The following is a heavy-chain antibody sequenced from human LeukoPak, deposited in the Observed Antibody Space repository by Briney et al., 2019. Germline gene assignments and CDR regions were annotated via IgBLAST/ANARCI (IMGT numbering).Heavy chain of an antibody. CDR1: GFTFSSYS. J-gene: IGHJ4*02. Sequence: GGSLRLSCAASGFTFSSYSMNWVRQAPGKGLEWVSSISSSSNYIYYADSVKGRFTISRDNAKNSLYLQMNSLRAEDTAVYYCARRWVGYGDPYYFDYWGQGTLVTVSS. V-gene: IGHV3-21*01. CDR2: ISSSSNYI. D-gene: IGHD4-17*01. CDR3: ARRWVGYGDPYYFDY.